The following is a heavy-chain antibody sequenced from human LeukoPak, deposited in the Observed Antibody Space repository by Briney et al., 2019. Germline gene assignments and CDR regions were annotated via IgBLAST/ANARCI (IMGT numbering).Heavy chain of an antibody. V-gene: IGHV3-21*01. D-gene: IGHD3-22*01. Sequence: GGSLRLSCAASGFTFSSYSMNWVRQAPGKGLEWVSSISSSSSYIYYADSVKGRFTISRDNAKNSLYLQMNSLRAEDTAVYYCAREQRYYYDSSGYYYHHDAFDIWGQGTMVTVSS. CDR3: AREQRYYYDSSGYYYHHDAFDI. J-gene: IGHJ3*02. CDR2: ISSSSSYI. CDR1: GFTFSSYS.